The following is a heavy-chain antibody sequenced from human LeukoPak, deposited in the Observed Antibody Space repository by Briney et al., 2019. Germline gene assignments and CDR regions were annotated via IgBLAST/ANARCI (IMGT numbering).Heavy chain of an antibody. V-gene: IGHV4-31*03. CDR3: ARGYDGDLDY. Sequence: SETLSLTCTVSGGSISSGGYYWSWIRQHPGKGLEWIGYIYYSGSTYYNPSLKSRVTISVDTSKNQFSLKLSSVTAADTAVYYCARGYDGDLDYWGQGTLVTVSS. CDR1: GGSISSGGYY. D-gene: IGHD3-3*01. J-gene: IGHJ4*02. CDR2: IYYSGST.